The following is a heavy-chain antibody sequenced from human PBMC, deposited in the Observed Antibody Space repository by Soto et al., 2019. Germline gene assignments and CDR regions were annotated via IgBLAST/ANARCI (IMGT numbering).Heavy chain of an antibody. CDR3: ASLAGPPFGYFDY. Sequence: VASVKVSCKASGGTFSSYAISWVRQAPGQGLEWMGGIIPIFGTANYAQKFQGRVTITADESTSTAYMELSSLRSEDTAVYYCASLAGPPFGYFDYWGQGTLVTVSS. J-gene: IGHJ4*02. CDR2: IIPIFGTA. V-gene: IGHV1-69*13. CDR1: GGTFSSYA. D-gene: IGHD2-15*01.